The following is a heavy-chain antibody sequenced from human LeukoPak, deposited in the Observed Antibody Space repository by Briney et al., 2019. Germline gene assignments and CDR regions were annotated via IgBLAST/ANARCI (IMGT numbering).Heavy chain of an antibody. CDR3: ASEAYCGGDCYEVFDS. CDR1: GFTFGSYN. CDR2: ISTSSSYI. J-gene: IGHJ4*02. Sequence: GGSLRLSCAASGFTFGSYNMNWVRQAPGKGLEWVSSISTSSSYIYYADSVKGRFTISRDNSKNTLYLQMNSLRAEDTAVHYCASEAYCGGDCYEVFDSWGQGTLVTVSS. V-gene: IGHV3-21*01. D-gene: IGHD2-21*02.